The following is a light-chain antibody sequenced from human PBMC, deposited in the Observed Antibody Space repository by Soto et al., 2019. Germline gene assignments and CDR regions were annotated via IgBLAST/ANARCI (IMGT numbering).Light chain of an antibody. CDR2: EVN. V-gene: IGLV2-23*02. CDR1: SGDVGNYDL. J-gene: IGLJ1*01. CDR3: CSYAGPTTYYV. Sequence: QSALTQPASVSGSPGQSITISCTGTSGDVGNYDLVSWFLHHPGKAPKLLIYEVNERPSGVSNRFSGSKSGNTASLTISGLQAEDEADYYCCSYAGPTTYYVFGPGTKLTVL.